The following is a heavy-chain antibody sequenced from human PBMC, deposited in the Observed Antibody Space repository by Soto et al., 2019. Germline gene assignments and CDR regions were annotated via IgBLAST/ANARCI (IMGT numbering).Heavy chain of an antibody. CDR2: IYHSGST. CDR1: GGSISSSNW. CDR3: ERVNKLAPKRNAFDI. J-gene: IGHJ3*02. Sequence: SETLSLTCAVSGGSISSSNWWSWVRQPPGKGLEWIGEIYHSGSTNYNPSLKSRVTMSVDSSKNQFSLELSSLTAADTAVYYCERVNKLAPKRNAFDIWGQGTKVTVSS. D-gene: IGHD1-7*01. V-gene: IGHV4-4*02.